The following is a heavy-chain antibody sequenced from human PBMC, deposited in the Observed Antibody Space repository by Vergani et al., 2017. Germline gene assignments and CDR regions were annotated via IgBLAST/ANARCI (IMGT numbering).Heavy chain of an antibody. D-gene: IGHD2-2*01. V-gene: IGHV1-69*02. J-gene: IGHJ6*02. CDR2: IIPILGIA. Sequence: QVQLVQSGAEVKKPGSSVKVSCKASGGPFSSYTISWVRQAPGQGLEWMGRIIPILGIANYAQKFQGRVTITADKSTSTAYMELSCLRSEDSAVYYCAIVASGNYDYGMDFWGRGTTVTVSS. CDR1: GGPFSSYT. CDR3: AIVASGNYDYGMDF.